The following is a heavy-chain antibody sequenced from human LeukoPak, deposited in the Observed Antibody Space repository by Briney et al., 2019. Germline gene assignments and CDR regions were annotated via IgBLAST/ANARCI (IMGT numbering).Heavy chain of an antibody. J-gene: IGHJ4*02. D-gene: IGHD4-23*01. V-gene: IGHV3-11*06. Sequence: GGSLRLSCAASGFTFSDYYMSWIRQAPGKGLEWVSYISGSSSSTNYADSLKGRFTISRDNAKNSLYLQMNSLRAEDTAVYYCARGYGGQDYFDYWGQGTLVTVSS. CDR2: ISGSSSST. CDR1: GFTFSDYY. CDR3: ARGYGGQDYFDY.